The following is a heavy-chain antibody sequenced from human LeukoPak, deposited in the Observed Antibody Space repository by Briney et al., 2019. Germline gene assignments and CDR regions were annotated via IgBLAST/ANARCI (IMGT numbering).Heavy chain of an antibody. D-gene: IGHD3-10*01. Sequence: GGSLRLSCAASGFTFSSYSMNWVRQAPGKGLEWAAVISHDAKEKYYGDPVKGRFTISRDNSKNTLYLQMNNIRAEDTAAYYCAKGVFGSRSTSFADSWGQGALVTVSS. J-gene: IGHJ4*02. V-gene: IGHV3-30*18. CDR3: AKGVFGSRSTSFADS. CDR2: ISHDAKEK. CDR1: GFTFSSYS.